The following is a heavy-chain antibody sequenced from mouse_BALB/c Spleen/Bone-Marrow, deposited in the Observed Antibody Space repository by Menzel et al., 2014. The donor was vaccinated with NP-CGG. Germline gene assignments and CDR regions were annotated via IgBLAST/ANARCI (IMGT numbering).Heavy chain of an antibody. V-gene: IGHV1-14*01. D-gene: IGHD2-4*01. CDR1: GYTFTSYV. J-gene: IGHJ4*01. CDR2: INPYNDGT. Sequence: VQLKQSGPELIKPGASVKMSCKASGYTFTSYVIHWVKQKPGQGLKWIGYINPYNDGTKYNEKFKGKATLTSDKSSSTAYMDLSSLASEDSAVYYCVRGVYYDYDEGALDYWGQETSVTVSS. CDR3: VRGVYYDYDEGALDY.